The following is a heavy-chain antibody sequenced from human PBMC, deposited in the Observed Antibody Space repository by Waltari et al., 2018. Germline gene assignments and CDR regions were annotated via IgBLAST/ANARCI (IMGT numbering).Heavy chain of an antibody. CDR3: ARSFYYGSGSYSVDY. V-gene: IGHV4-59*11. D-gene: IGHD3-10*01. CDR1: GGSISSHY. J-gene: IGHJ4*02. Sequence: QVQLQESGPGLVKPSETLSLTGTVSGGSISSHYWSWIRQPPEKGLEWIGYIYYSGSTNYNPSLKSRVTISVDTSKNQFSLKLSSVTAADTAVYYCARSFYYGSGSYSVDYWGQGTLVTVSS. CDR2: IYYSGST.